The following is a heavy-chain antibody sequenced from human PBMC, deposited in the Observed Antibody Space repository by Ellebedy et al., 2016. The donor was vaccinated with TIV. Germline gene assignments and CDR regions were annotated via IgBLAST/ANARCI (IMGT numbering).Heavy chain of an antibody. J-gene: IGHJ4*02. CDR2: ISIDGNNK. D-gene: IGHD6-19*01. CDR3: AKRYTIGWYYFDQ. CDR1: GFTFSDYG. V-gene: IGHV3-30*18. Sequence: GGSLRLXCAASGFTFSDYGMHWVRQAPGKGLEWVAVISIDGNNKYYADSVKGRFTISRDNSKNTVYLQMNTLRPEDTAVYYCAKRYTIGWYYFDQWGQGTLVTVSS.